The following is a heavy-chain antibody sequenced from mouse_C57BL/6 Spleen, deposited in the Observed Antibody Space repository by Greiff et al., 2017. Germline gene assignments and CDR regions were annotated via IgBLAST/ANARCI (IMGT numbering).Heavy chain of an antibody. D-gene: IGHD1-1*01. CDR2: ISYDGSN. CDR1: GYSITSGYY. CDR3: ARETLATVVATDAMDY. Sequence: DVKLQESGPGLVKPSQSLSLTCSVTGYSITSGYYWNWIRQFPGNKLEWMGYISYDGSNNYNPSLKNRISITRDTSKNQFFLKLNSVTTEDTATYYCARETLATVVATDAMDYWGQGTSVTVSS. J-gene: IGHJ4*01. V-gene: IGHV3-6*01.